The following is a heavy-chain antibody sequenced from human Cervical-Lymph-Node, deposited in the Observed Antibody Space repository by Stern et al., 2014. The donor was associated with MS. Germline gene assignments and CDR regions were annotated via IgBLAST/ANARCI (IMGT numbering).Heavy chain of an antibody. Sequence: EVQLVESGGDLVQPGGSLRLSCAASGFTFSSFGMHWVRQAPGKGLEWVAYISSSGSTRYYADSVKGRFTVSRDNAKDSLNLQMSSLRDEDTAVFYCARASRQGCSGGNCQLDYWGQGTLVTVSS. CDR1: GFTFSSFG. CDR2: ISSSGSTR. V-gene: IGHV3-48*02. D-gene: IGHD2-15*01. CDR3: ARASRQGCSGGNCQLDY. J-gene: IGHJ4*02.